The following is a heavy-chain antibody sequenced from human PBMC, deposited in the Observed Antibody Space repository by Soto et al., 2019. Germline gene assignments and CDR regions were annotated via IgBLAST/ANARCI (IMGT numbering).Heavy chain of an antibody. J-gene: IGHJ6*03. V-gene: IGHV1-8*02. Sequence: ASVKVSCKASVYTFTGYYMHWVRQATRQGLEWMGWMNPNSGNTGYAQKFQGRVTMTRNTPISTAYMELSSLRSEDTAVYYCARGRRVTIFGVVHYYYMDVWGKGTTVTVSS. CDR2: MNPNSGNT. D-gene: IGHD3-3*01. CDR3: ARGRRVTIFGVVHYYYMDV. CDR1: VYTFTGYY.